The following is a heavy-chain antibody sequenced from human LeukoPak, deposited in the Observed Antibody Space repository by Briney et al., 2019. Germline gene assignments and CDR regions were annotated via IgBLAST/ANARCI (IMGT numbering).Heavy chain of an antibody. Sequence: ASVKVSCKASGYTFTGYYMHCVRQAPGQGLEWMGWINPNSGGTNYAQKFQGRVTMTRDTSISTAYMELSGLRSDDTAVYYCAREIVGATNGFDYWGQGTLVTVSS. CDR3: AREIVGATNGFDY. CDR1: GYTFTGYY. CDR2: INPNSGGT. V-gene: IGHV1-2*02. D-gene: IGHD1-26*01. J-gene: IGHJ4*02.